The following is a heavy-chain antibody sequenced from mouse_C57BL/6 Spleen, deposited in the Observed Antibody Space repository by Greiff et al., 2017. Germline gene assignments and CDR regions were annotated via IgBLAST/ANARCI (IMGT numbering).Heavy chain of an antibody. CDR2: IYPGSGST. CDR1: GYTFTSYW. V-gene: IGHV1-55*01. Sequence: QVQLQQPGAELVKPGASVKMSCKASGYTFTSYWITWVKQRPGQGLEWIGDIYPGSGSTNYNEKFKSQATLTVDTSSSTAYMQLSSLTSEDSAVYYCAREGPHYYAMDYWGQGTSVTVSS. CDR3: AREGPHYYAMDY. J-gene: IGHJ4*01. D-gene: IGHD3-3*01.